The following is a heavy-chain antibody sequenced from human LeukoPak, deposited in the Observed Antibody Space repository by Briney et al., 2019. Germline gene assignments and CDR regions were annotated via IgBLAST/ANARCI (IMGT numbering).Heavy chain of an antibody. CDR2: IYYSGTT. J-gene: IGHJ4*02. CDR3: AREYCGGDCYRTLFDY. Sequence: GSLRLSCVVSGFSFSTYSLNWIRQAPGKGLEWVGFIYYSGTTHYNPSLESRVTMSVDTSKNQFSLKVSSVTAADTAVYYCAREYCGGDCYRTLFDYWGQGTLVTVSS. CDR1: GFSFSTYS. D-gene: IGHD2-21*02. V-gene: IGHV4-59*12.